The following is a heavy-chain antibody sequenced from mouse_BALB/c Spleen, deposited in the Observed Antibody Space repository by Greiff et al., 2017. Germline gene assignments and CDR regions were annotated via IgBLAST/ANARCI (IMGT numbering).Heavy chain of an antibody. CDR1: GFTFSSFG. J-gene: IGHJ4*01. CDR3: ARREDRYGTMDY. V-gene: IGHV5-17*02. D-gene: IGHD2-14*01. Sequence: EVNVVESGGGLVQPGGSRKLSCAASGFTFSSFGMHWVRQAPEKGLEWVAYISSGSSTIYYADTVKGRFTISRDNPKNTLFLQMTSLRSEDTAMYYCARREDRYGTMDYWGQGTSVTVSS. CDR2: ISSGSSTI.